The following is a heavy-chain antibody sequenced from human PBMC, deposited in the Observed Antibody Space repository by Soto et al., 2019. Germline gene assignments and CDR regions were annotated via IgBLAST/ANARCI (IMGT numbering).Heavy chain of an antibody. J-gene: IGHJ4*02. CDR1: GGTFSSYA. V-gene: IGHV1-69*06. Sequence: QVQLVQSGAEVKKPGSSVKVSCKASGGTFSSYAISWVRQAPGQGLEWMGGIIPIFGTANYAQKFQGRVTITADKSTSPDYMELSSLRSEDTVVYYCARGLSIAAHEGYFDYWGQGTLVTVSS. D-gene: IGHD6-6*01. CDR2: IIPIFGTA. CDR3: ARGLSIAAHEGYFDY.